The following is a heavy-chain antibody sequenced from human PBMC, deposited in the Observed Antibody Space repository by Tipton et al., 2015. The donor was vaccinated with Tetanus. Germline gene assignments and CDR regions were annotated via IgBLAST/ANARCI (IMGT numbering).Heavy chain of an antibody. V-gene: IGHV4-39*01. CDR1: GASMTSSYYY. Sequence: TLSLTCSVSGASMTSSYYYWGWIRQPPGKGLEWIGNIYYRGSTYYSPSLRSRVVMSIDTSKNQFSLRLRSVTAADTAVYFCARYKTSLVTPGKYFDSWGQGALVTVSS. CDR3: ARYKTSLVTPGKYFDS. CDR2: IYYRGST. D-gene: IGHD4-23*01. J-gene: IGHJ4*02.